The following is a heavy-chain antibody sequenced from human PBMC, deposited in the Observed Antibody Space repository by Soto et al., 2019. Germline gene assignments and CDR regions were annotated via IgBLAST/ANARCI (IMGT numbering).Heavy chain of an antibody. J-gene: IGHJ5*02. CDR3: ARDGLHGSGGSCYEGVLGWFDP. Sequence: QVQLVQSGAEVKKPGASVKVSCKASGYTFTSYGISWVRQAPGQGLEWMGWISAYNGNTNYAQKLQGRVTMTTDTSKSTAYMELRSLRSDATAVYYCARDGLHGSGGSCYEGVLGWFDPWGQGTLVTVSS. D-gene: IGHD2-15*01. CDR2: ISAYNGNT. V-gene: IGHV1-18*01. CDR1: GYTFTSYG.